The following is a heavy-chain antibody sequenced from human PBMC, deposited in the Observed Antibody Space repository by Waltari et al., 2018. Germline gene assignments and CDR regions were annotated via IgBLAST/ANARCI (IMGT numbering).Heavy chain of an antibody. CDR3: ARPYSSSTRFDY. Sequence: QVQLVQSGAEVKKPGASVKDSCKASGYTFTSYAMHWVRQAPGQRLEWMGWINAGNGNTKYSQKFQGRVTITRDTSASTAYMELSSLRSEDTAVYYCARPYSSSTRFDYWGQGTLVTVSS. V-gene: IGHV1-3*01. J-gene: IGHJ4*02. CDR2: INAGNGNT. CDR1: GYTFTSYA. D-gene: IGHD6-6*01.